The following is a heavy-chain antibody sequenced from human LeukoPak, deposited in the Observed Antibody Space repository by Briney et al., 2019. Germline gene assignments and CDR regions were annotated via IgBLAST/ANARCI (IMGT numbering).Heavy chain of an antibody. D-gene: IGHD3-22*01. CDR2: ISYDGSNK. CDR1: GFTFSSYA. J-gene: IGHJ4*02. V-gene: IGHV3-30*01. CDR3: ARCVDYYDSSGTDY. Sequence: GGSLRLSCAASGFTFSSYAMHWVRQAPGKGLEWVAVISYDGSNKYYADSVKGRFTISRDNSKNTLYLQMNSLRAEDTAVYYCARCVDYYDSSGTDYWGQGTLVTVSS.